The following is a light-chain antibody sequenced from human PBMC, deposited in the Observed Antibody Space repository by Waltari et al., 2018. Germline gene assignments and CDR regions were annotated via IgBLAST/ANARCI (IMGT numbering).Light chain of an antibody. CDR1: QSLLHSDGKTY. V-gene: IGKV2D-29*02. J-gene: IGKJ2*01. CDR3: MQSLELPYT. Sequence: EIVMTQTPLSLPVTPGQPASISCTSTQSLLHSDGKTYLYWFLQKPGQSPQMLMYEIIFRYSGGPDRFSGSGSGTDFTLKISRVEADDVGVYYCMQSLELPYTFGQGTKLEIK. CDR2: EII.